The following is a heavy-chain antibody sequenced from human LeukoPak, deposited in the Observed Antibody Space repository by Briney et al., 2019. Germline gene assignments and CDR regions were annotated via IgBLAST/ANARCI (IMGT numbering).Heavy chain of an antibody. CDR3: AREAVMITFGGVIVGDAFDI. CDR2: ISPYNGNT. Sequence: ASVKVSCKASGYTFTSYGISWVRQAPGQGLEWMGWISPYNGNTHYTQKLQGRVTMTTDTSTSTAYMELRSLRSDDTAVYYCAREAVMITFGGVIVGDAFDIWGQGTMVTVSS. J-gene: IGHJ3*02. CDR1: GYTFTSYG. V-gene: IGHV1-18*01. D-gene: IGHD3-16*02.